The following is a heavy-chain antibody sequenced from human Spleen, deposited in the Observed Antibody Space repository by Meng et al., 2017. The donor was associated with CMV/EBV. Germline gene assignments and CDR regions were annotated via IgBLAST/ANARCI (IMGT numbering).Heavy chain of an antibody. CDR3: VRGPANWDYPSEY. Sequence: SVKVSCKASGGTFSSYTISWVRQAPGQGLEWMGRIIPILGIANYAQKFQGRVTITADKSTSTAYMELSSLRSEDTAVYYCVRGPANWDYPSEYWGQGTLVTVSS. D-gene: IGHD1-7*01. CDR2: IIPILGIA. CDR1: GGTFSSYT. V-gene: IGHV1-69*02. J-gene: IGHJ4*02.